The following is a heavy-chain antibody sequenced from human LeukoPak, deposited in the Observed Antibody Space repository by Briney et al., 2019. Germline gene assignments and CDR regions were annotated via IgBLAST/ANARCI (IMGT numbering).Heavy chain of an antibody. D-gene: IGHD1/OR15-1a*01. V-gene: IGHV3-23*01. Sequence: GGSLRLSCAASGLTFRNYAMNWVRQAPGKGLEWVSSISGSGGGTFYADSVKGRFTISRDNSKKTVYLQMQSLRVEDTAVYYCVKSNNLGGDYWGQGTLVTVSS. CDR2: ISGSGGGT. J-gene: IGHJ4*02. CDR3: VKSNNLGGDY. CDR1: GLTFRNYA.